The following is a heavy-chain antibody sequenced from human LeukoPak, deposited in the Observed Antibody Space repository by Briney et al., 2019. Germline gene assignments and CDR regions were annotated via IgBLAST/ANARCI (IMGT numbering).Heavy chain of an antibody. Sequence: ASVKVSCKASGYTFTSYGISWVRQAPGQGLGWMGWISAYNGNTNYAQKLQGRVTMTTDTSTSTAYMELRSLRSDDTAVYYCAESLGGPGIGGIGVENWFDPWGQGTLGTGSS. D-gene: IGHD3-16*01. CDR3: AESLGGPGIGGIGVENWFDP. CDR1: GYTFTSYG. J-gene: IGHJ5*01. V-gene: IGHV1-18*01. CDR2: ISAYNGNT.